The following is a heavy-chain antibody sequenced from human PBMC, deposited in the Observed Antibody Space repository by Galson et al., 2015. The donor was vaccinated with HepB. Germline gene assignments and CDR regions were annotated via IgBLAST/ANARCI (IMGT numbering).Heavy chain of an antibody. Sequence: SLRLSCAASGFTFSSYDMHWVRQATGKGLEWVSAIGTAGDTYYPGSVKGRFTISRENAKNSLYLQMNSLRAGDTAVYYCARAKRDFWSGHYGYAYYFDYWGQGTLVTVSS. CDR1: GFTFSSYD. J-gene: IGHJ4*02. V-gene: IGHV3-13*01. D-gene: IGHD3-3*01. CDR2: IGTAGDT. CDR3: ARAKRDFWSGHYGYAYYFDY.